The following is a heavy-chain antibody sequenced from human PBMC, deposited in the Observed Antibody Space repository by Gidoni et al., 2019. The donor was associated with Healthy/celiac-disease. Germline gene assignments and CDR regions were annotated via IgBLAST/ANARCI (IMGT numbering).Heavy chain of an antibody. CDR2: ISAYNGNT. D-gene: IGHD4-4*01. Sequence: QVQLVQSGAEVKKPGASVKVSCKASGYPFPSYGISWVRQAPGQGLEWMGWISAYNGNTNYAQKLQGRVTMTTDTSTSTAYMELRSLRSDDTAVYYCASILQWPMDYYYGMDAWGQGTTVTVSS. J-gene: IGHJ6*02. CDR3: ASILQWPMDYYYGMDA. CDR1: GYPFPSYG. V-gene: IGHV1-18*01.